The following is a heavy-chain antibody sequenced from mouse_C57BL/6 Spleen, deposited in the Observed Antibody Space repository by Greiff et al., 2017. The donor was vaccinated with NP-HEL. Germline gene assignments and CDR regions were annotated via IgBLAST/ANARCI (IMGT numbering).Heavy chain of an antibody. Sequence: EVQRVESGGGLVKPGGSLKLSCAASGFTFSDYGMHWVRQAPEKGLEWVAYISSGSSTIYNADTVKGRFTISRDNAKNTLFLQMTSLRSEDTAMYYCARGRSIYYDYFDYWGQGTTLTVSS. J-gene: IGHJ2*01. D-gene: IGHD2-4*01. CDR3: ARGRSIYYDYFDY. CDR2: ISSGSSTI. V-gene: IGHV5-17*01. CDR1: GFTFSDYG.